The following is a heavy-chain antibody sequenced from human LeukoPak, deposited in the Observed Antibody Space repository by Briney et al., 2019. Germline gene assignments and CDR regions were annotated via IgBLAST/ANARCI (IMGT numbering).Heavy chain of an antibody. CDR1: GFTFSSYG. CDR3: AKDQDSGRYYVRHFQH. Sequence: GGSLRLSCAASGFTFSSYGMHWVRQAPGKGLEWVAVISYDGSKKFHADSVKGRFTISRDNSKNTLYLQMDSLRAEDTAVYYCAKDQDSGRYYVRHFQHWGQGTLVTVSS. D-gene: IGHD1-26*01. J-gene: IGHJ1*01. CDR2: ISYDGSKK. V-gene: IGHV3-30*18.